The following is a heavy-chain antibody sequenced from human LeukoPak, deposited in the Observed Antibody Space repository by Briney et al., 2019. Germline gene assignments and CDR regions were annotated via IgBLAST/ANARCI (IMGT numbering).Heavy chain of an antibody. CDR3: TTDSDPFDY. CDR2: IKSKTAGGTT. V-gene: IGHV3-15*01. Sequence: PGGSLRLSCAASGFTFSNAWMSWVRQAPGKGLEWVGRIKSKTAGGTTDYAAPVNGRFTISRDDSKNTLYLQMNSLKTEDTAVYYCTTDSDPFDYWGQGTLVTVSS. J-gene: IGHJ4*02. CDR1: GFTFSNAW.